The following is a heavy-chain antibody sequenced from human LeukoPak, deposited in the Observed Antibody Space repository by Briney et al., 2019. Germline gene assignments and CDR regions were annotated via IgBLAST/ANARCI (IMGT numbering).Heavy chain of an antibody. CDR1: GGSISSYY. Sequence: SETLSLTCTVSGGSISSYYWSWIRQPPGKGLEWIGYIYYSGSTNYNPSLKSRVTISVDTSKNQFSLKLSSVTAADTAVYYCARDSTGSRRSYYYYYMDVWGKGTTVTVSS. V-gene: IGHV4-59*01. D-gene: IGHD3-10*01. CDR2: IYYSGST. J-gene: IGHJ6*03. CDR3: ARDSTGSRRSYYYYYMDV.